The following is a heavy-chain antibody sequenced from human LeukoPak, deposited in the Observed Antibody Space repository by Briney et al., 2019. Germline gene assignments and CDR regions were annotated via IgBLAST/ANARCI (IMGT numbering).Heavy chain of an antibody. D-gene: IGHD3-10*01. Sequence: GGSLRLSCAASEFTFNRYWMSWVRQAPGKGMEWVANIKHDGSEAHYVDSVKGRFTISRDNAKNSLSLQMNSLNVDDTGVYFCTRDALFGSGRTHLDFWSQGTLVSVSS. J-gene: IGHJ4*02. CDR3: TRDALFGSGRTHLDF. V-gene: IGHV3-7*04. CDR2: IKHDGSEA. CDR1: EFTFNRYW.